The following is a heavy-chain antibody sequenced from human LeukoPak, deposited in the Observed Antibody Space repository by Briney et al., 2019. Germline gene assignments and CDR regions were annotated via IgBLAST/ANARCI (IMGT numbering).Heavy chain of an antibody. CDR1: GYTFTSYA. CDR3: ARDLGGVVPAAPYNWFDP. CDR2: ISAYNGNT. Sequence: ASVKVSCKASGYTFTSYAMNWVRQAPGQGLEWMGWISAYNGNTNYAQKLQGRVTMTTDTSTSTAYMELRSLRSDDTAVYYCARDLGGVVPAAPYNWFDPWGQGTLVTVSS. V-gene: IGHV1-18*01. D-gene: IGHD2-2*01. J-gene: IGHJ5*02.